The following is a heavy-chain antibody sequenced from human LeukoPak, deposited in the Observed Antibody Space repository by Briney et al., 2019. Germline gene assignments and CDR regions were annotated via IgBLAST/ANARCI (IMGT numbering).Heavy chain of an antibody. CDR3: AKFYGGYSVPLWYFDL. D-gene: IGHD4-23*01. V-gene: IGHV3-23*01. Sequence: GGSLRLSCAASGFTFSTYAMSWVRQAPGKGLEWVSAISSSDSSTWYAVSVKGQFTISRDNSKNTLYLQMHSLRVEDTAVYFCAKFYGGYSVPLWYFDLWGRGTLVTVSS. J-gene: IGHJ2*01. CDR1: GFTFSTYA. CDR2: ISSSDSST.